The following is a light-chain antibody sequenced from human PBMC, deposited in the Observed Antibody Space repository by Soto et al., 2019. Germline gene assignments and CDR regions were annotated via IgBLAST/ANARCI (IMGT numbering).Light chain of an antibody. V-gene: IGKV3-20*01. CDR2: AAS. CDR1: QSISSSY. CDR3: QQYGSSSYT. Sequence: EIVLTQSPGTLSLSPGERATLSCRASQSISSSYLAWYQQKPGQAPRLLIYAASSRATGIPDRFSGSGSGTDFTLTISRLEPEDFAPYYCQQYGSSSYTFGQGTQLEIK. J-gene: IGKJ2*01.